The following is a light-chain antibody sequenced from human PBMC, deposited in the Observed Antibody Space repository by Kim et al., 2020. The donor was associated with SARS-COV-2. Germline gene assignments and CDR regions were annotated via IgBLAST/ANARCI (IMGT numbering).Light chain of an antibody. J-gene: IGLJ3*02. V-gene: IGLV10-54*01. CDR2: RNN. CDR3: SAWDSSLNVWV. CDR1: SKLVGKEG. Sequence: QTTANACPGSSKLVGKEGAAWLQQHQDHPPKLLFFRNNNRPSGISERLCASRSGNIASLTITGLQSEDEGDYYCSAWDSSLNVWVFGEGTQLTVL.